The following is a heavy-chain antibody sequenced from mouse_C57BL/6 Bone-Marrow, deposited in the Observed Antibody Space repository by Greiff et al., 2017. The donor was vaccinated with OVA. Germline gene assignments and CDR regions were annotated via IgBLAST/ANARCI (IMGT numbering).Heavy chain of an antibody. CDR3: ARQASNPYWYFDV. J-gene: IGHJ1*03. D-gene: IGHD2-5*01. V-gene: IGHV5-6*01. CDR1: GFTFSSYG. CDR2: ISSGGSYT. Sequence: EVQRVESGGDLVKPGGSLKLSCAASGFTFSSYGMSWVRQTPDQRLEWVATISSGGSYTYYPDSVKGRFTISRDNSKNTLYLQMSSLNYDDTAMYYCARQASNPYWYFDVWGTGTTVTVSS.